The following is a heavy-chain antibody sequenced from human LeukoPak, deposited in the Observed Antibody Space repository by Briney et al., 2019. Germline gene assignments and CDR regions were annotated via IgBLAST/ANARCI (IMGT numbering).Heavy chain of an antibody. CDR3: ARDGYSAGLYY. Sequence: SETLSLTCTVSGGSISSGDYYWRWLRQPPGTGLEWIGYIYYSGSTYYNPSLKSRVTISVDTSKNQFSLKLSSVTAADTAVYYCARDGYSAGLYYWGQGTLVTVSS. CDR1: GGSISSGDYY. V-gene: IGHV4-30-4*08. D-gene: IGHD6-13*01. J-gene: IGHJ4*02. CDR2: IYYSGST.